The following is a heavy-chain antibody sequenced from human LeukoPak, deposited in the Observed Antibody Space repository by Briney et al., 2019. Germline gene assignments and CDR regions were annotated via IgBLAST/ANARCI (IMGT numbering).Heavy chain of an antibody. J-gene: IGHJ5*02. CDR3: AREVDIVVVPERPLNWFDP. V-gene: IGHV1-3*01. CDR1: GYTFTSYA. Sequence: ASVKVSCKASGYTFTSYAMHWVRQAPGQRLEWMGWINAGNGNTKYSQKFQGRVTFTRDTSASTAYMELSSLRSEDTAVYYCAREVDIVVVPERPLNWFDPWGQGTLVTVSS. D-gene: IGHD2-2*03. CDR2: INAGNGNT.